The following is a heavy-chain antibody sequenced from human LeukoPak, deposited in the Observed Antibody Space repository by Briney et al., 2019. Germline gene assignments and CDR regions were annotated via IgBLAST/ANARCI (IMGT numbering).Heavy chain of an antibody. J-gene: IGHJ4*02. D-gene: IGHD3-22*01. V-gene: IGHV4-34*01. Sequence: PSETLSLTCAVYGGSFSSYYWTWIRQPPGKGLEWIGEINHSGSTNYHPSLKSRVSISVDTSKNQFSLKLSSVTAADTAVYYCARGDILYYGSSAYYLTFDYWGQGTLVTVSS. CDR2: INHSGST. CDR1: GGSFSSYY. CDR3: ARGDILYYGSSAYYLTFDY.